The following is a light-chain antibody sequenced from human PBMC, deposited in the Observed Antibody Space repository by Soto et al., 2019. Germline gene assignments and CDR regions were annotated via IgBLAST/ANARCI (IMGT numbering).Light chain of an antibody. CDR1: QSISSY. CDR2: AAS. CDR3: QHSYSTPLT. Sequence: DIQMTQSPSSLSASVGDRVTITCRASQSISSYLNWYQQKPGKAPKLLIYAASSLQSGVPSRFSGSGSGTDFTLTISRLQPEDFATYYCQHSYSTPLTFGGGTKVEIK. V-gene: IGKV1-39*01. J-gene: IGKJ4*01.